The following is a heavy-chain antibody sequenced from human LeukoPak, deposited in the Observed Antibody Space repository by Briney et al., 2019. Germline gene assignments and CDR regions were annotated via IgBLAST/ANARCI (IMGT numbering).Heavy chain of an antibody. CDR1: AFTFNSYT. CDR2: MSYDGSHK. Sequence: GGSLRLSCVASAFTFNSYTLHWVRQAPGKWLEWVAVMSYDGSHKYHADSVKGRFTISRDNSKNTLYLQMNSLRAEDTAIYFCARDVGGYAFDYWGQGTLVTVSS. J-gene: IGHJ4*02. CDR3: ARDVGGYAFDY. V-gene: IGHV3-30*04. D-gene: IGHD5-12*01.